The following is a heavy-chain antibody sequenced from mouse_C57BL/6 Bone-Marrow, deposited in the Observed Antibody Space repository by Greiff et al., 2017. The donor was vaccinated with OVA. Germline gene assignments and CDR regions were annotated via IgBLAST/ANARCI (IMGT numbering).Heavy chain of an antibody. Sequence: EVQRVESGGGLVKPGGSLKLSCAASGFTFSSYAMSWVRQTPEKRLEWVATISDGGSYTYYPDNVKGRFTISRDNAKNNLYLQMSHLKSEDTAMNYCARDETMITHYYAMDYWGQGTSVTVSS. J-gene: IGHJ4*01. V-gene: IGHV5-4*01. CDR3: ARDETMITHYYAMDY. CDR2: ISDGGSYT. D-gene: IGHD2-4*01. CDR1: GFTFSSYA.